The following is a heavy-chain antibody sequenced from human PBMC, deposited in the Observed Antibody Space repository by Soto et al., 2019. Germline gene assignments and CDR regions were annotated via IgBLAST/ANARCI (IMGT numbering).Heavy chain of an antibody. CDR3: ARDKSELSSDYVWGSYRPYYYYGMDV. Sequence: SETLSLTCTVSGGSISSGGYYWSWIRQHPGKGLEWIGYIYYSGSTYYNPSLKSRVTISVDTSKNQFSLKLSSVTAADTAVYYCARDKSELSSDYVWGSYRPYYYYGMDVWGQGTTVTVSS. J-gene: IGHJ6*02. CDR2: IYYSGST. V-gene: IGHV4-31*03. CDR1: GGSISSGGYY. D-gene: IGHD3-16*02.